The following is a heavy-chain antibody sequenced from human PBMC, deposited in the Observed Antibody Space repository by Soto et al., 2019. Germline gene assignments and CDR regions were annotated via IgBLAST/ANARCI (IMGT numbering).Heavy chain of an antibody. D-gene: IGHD4-17*01. V-gene: IGHV4-30-4*01. CDR2: IYDSGST. J-gene: IGHJ2*01. CDR1: GCSISGGVYY. CDR3: AREIIPLTTDWYFDL. Sequence: SETLSLTCTVSGCSISGGVYYWSWIRQPPGKGLEWIGYIYDSGSTYYNPSLKSRVTISVDTSKNQFSLRLSSVTAADTAVYYCAREIIPLTTDWYFDLWGRGTPVTVSS.